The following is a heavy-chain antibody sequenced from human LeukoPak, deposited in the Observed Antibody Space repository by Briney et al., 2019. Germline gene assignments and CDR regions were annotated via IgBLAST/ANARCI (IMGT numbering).Heavy chain of an antibody. V-gene: IGHV1-8*01. CDR1: GYTFTSYD. CDR3: ARGRFLAWLSSYYYYYGMDV. J-gene: IGHJ6*02. Sequence: ASVKVSCKPSGYTFTSYDINWVRQATGQGREWMGWMNPNSGNTVYAQKFQGRVTMTRNTSISTANMELSSLTAEDTAVYYCARGRFLAWLSSYYYYYGMDVWGQGTTVTVSS. D-gene: IGHD3-3*01. CDR2: MNPNSGNT.